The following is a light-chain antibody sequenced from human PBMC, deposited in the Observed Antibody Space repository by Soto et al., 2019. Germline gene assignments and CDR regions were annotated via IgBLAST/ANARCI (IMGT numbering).Light chain of an antibody. CDR2: GAS. CDR1: QSVSSN. Sequence: EIVMTQSPATLSVSPGERATLSCRASQSVSSNLAWYQQKPGQAPRLLIYGASTRATGIAARFSGSGSGKEFTLTISSLQSEDFAVYYCQQYNNWPPWTFGQGTKVDIK. V-gene: IGKV3-15*01. J-gene: IGKJ1*01. CDR3: QQYNNWPPWT.